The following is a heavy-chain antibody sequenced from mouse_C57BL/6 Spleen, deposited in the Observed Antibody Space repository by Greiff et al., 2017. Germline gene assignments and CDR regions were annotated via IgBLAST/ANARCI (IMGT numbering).Heavy chain of an antibody. D-gene: IGHD3-3*01. CDR3: ARERGRYFDY. CDR2: ISSGSSTI. CDR1: GFTFSDYG. Sequence: EVMLVESGGGLVKPGGSLKLSCAASGFTFSDYGMHWVRQAPEKGLEWVAYISSGSSTIYYADTVKGRFTISRDNAKNTLFLQMTSLRSEDTDMYYCARERGRYFDYCGEGTTLTVSS. V-gene: IGHV5-17*01. J-gene: IGHJ2*01.